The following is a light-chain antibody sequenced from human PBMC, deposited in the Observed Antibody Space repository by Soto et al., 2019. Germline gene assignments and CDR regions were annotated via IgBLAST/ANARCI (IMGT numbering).Light chain of an antibody. V-gene: IGLV2-8*01. J-gene: IGLJ1*01. CDR3: SSFAGSNNFPYV. Sequence: QSVLTQPRSVSGSPGQSVTISCTGTSSDIGAYDYVSWYQQHPGKAPKLMIYEINKRPSGVPDRFSGSKSGNTASLTVSGLQAEDEADYYRSSFAGSNNFPYVFGTGTKVTVL. CDR2: EIN. CDR1: SSDIGAYDY.